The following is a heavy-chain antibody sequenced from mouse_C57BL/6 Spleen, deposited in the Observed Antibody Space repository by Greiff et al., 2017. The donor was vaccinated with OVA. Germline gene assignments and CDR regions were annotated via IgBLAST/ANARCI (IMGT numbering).Heavy chain of an antibody. J-gene: IGHJ4*01. CDR3: AREGTTRYYYAMDY. Sequence: EVQLQESGPGLVKPSQSLSLTCSVTGYSITSGYYWNWIRQFPGNKLEWMGYISYDGSNNYNPSLKNRISITRDTSKNQFFLKLNSVTTEDTATYYCAREGTTRYYYAMDYWGQGTSVTVSS. D-gene: IGHD1-1*01. CDR2: ISYDGSN. V-gene: IGHV3-6*01. CDR1: GYSITSGYY.